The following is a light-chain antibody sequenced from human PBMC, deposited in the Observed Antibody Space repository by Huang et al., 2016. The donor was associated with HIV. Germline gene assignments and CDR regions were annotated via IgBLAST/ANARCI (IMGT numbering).Light chain of an antibody. V-gene: IGKV1-39*01. CDR2: AGS. CDR3: QQSYSTPLT. Sequence: DIQMTQSPSSLSASVGDRVTITCRASQSIDTSLNWYQQKPGKAPKLLIYAGSILQSGVPSRFSGSGSGTDFTLTISSLQPEDFATFYCQQSYSTPLTFGGGTKVEIK. J-gene: IGKJ4*01. CDR1: QSIDTS.